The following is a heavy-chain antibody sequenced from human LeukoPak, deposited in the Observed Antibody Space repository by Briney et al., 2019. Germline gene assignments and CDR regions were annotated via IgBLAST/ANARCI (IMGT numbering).Heavy chain of an antibody. V-gene: IGHV4-59*01. J-gene: IGHJ3*02. Sequence: SETLSLTCTVSGGSISSYYWSWLRQPPGKGLEWIGYIYYSGSTNYNPSLKSRVTISVDTSKNQFSLKLSSVTAADTAVYYCARARGYYDSSGLIYRDAFDIWGQGTMVTVSS. CDR2: IYYSGST. D-gene: IGHD3-22*01. CDR1: GGSISSYY. CDR3: ARARGYYDSSGLIYRDAFDI.